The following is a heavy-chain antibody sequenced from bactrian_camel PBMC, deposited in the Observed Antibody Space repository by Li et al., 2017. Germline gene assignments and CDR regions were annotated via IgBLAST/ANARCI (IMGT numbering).Heavy chain of an antibody. Sequence: HVQLVESGGGLVQPGGSLRLSCAASGFTFSSYWMYWVRQAPGKGIEWVSTINTGGDTAYYPDSVKGRFTISRNNDNNTVFLQMSSLEPHDSAVYYCVQWVGGFGYWGQGTQVTVS. CDR1: GFTFSSYW. V-gene: IGHV3S1*01. CDR3: VQWVGGFGY. D-gene: IGHD5*01. J-gene: IGHJ6*01. CDR2: INTGGDTA.